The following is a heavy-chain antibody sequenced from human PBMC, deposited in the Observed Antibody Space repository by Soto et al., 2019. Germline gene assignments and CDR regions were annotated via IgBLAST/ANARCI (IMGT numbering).Heavy chain of an antibody. CDR3: ARDSGTAEQLVPHYYYGMDV. J-gene: IGHJ6*02. D-gene: IGHD6-13*01. Sequence: SETLSLTCTVSGGSINSYYWSWIRQPPGKGLEWIGYIYSSGRTNYNPSLKSRVSISIDTSKKQLSLKLSSVTAADTAVYYCARDSGTAEQLVPHYYYGMDVWGQGTTVT. CDR1: GGSINSYY. CDR2: IYSSGRT. V-gene: IGHV4-59*01.